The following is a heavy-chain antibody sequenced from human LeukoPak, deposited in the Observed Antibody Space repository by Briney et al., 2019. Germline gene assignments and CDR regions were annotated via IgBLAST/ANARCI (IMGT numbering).Heavy chain of an antibody. CDR2: INPSGGRT. V-gene: IGHV1-46*01. J-gene: IGHJ6*03. CDR3: ARDLGAPELTGGYIGYYYYYYMDV. Sequence: GASVKVSCKTSGYTFTSYYMHWVRQAPGQGLEWMGIINPSGGRTSYAQKFQGRVTMTRDMSTSTVYMELSSLRSEDTAVYYCARDLGAPELTGGYIGYYYYYYMDVWGKGTTVTVSS. CDR1: GYTFTSYY. D-gene: IGHD3-22*01.